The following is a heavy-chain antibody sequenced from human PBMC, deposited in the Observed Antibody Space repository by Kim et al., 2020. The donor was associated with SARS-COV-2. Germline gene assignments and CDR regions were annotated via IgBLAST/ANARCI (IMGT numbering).Heavy chain of an antibody. CDR2: IYYSGST. CDR1: GGSVSSGSYY. J-gene: IGHJ4*02. V-gene: IGHV4-61*01. Sequence: SETLSLTCTVSGGSVSSGSYYWSWIRQPPGKGLEWIGYIYYSGSTNYNPSLKSRVTISVDTSKNQFSLKLSSVTAADTAVYYCARNSGQTKQALLCEWGQGTLVTVSS. D-gene: IGHD3-10*01. CDR3: ARNSGQTKQALLCE.